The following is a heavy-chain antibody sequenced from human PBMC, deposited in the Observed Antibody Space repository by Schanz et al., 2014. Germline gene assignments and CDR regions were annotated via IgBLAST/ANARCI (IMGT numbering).Heavy chain of an antibody. Sequence: EVQVVESGGGLVQPGGSLRLSCAASGFGFSSYSMNWVRQAPGKGLLWVSSISGTGGDDTYYADSVKGRFTISRDNSKNTLFLQMNSLRVEDSAIYYCAKDISDASGKDDYWGQGTLVTVSS. CDR2: ISGTGGDDT. J-gene: IGHJ4*02. D-gene: IGHD2-15*01. V-gene: IGHV3-23*04. CDR1: GFGFSSYS. CDR3: AKDISDASGKDDY.